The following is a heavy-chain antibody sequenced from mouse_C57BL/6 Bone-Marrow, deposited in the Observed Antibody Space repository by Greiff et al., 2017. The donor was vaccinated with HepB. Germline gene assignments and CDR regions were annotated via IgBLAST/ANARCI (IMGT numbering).Heavy chain of an antibody. D-gene: IGHD1-1*01. CDR3: TSRHYGSSYQDY. CDR2: ISSGGDYI. V-gene: IGHV5-9-1*02. Sequence: EVKLQESGEGLVKPGGSLKLSCAASGFTFSSYAMSWVRQTPEKRLEWVAYISSGGDYIYYADTVKGRFTISRDNARNTLYLQMSSLKSEDTAMYYCTSRHYGSSYQDYWGQGTTLTVSS. CDR1: GFTFSSYA. J-gene: IGHJ2*01.